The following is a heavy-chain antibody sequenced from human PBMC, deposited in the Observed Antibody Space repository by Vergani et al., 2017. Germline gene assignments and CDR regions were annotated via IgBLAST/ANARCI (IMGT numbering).Heavy chain of an antibody. V-gene: IGHV3-23*01. Sequence: EVQLLESGGGLVQPGGSPRLSCAASGFTFSSHAMSWVRQAPGKGLEWVSAISGSGGSTYYADSVKGRFTISRDNSKNTLYLQMNSLRAEDTAVYYCAKDLLGSGWYETDYWGQGTLVTVSS. CDR3: AKDLLGSGWYETDY. D-gene: IGHD6-19*01. CDR2: ISGSGGST. CDR1: GFTFSSHA. J-gene: IGHJ4*02.